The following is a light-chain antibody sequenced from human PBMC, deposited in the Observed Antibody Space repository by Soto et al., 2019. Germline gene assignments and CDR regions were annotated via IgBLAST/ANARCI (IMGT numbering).Light chain of an antibody. CDR1: QSVDSN. Sequence: EVVMTQSPAILSVARRDTATLSCRATQSVDSNLACYQHKPAQAPRLLISGASTRATAIPARFSGSGSGTEFTLTISSLQSEDFAVYYCQQYYNWPRTFGRGTKVDIK. CDR2: GAS. J-gene: IGKJ1*01. V-gene: IGKV3-15*01. CDR3: QQYYNWPRT.